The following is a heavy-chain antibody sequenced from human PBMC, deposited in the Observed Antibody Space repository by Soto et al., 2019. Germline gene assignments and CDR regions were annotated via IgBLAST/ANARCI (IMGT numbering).Heavy chain of an antibody. J-gene: IGHJ6*02. CDR2: IIPLFGTA. CDR3: AIEAYRSGYSSNWYSCGMDV. Sequence: QVQLVQAGAEVRKPGSSVKVSCKASGGTFSSYAVSWVRQAPGQGLEWMGGIIPLFGTANYAQKFRGRLTIIADESTTTAYMELRSLTSDDTAVYYCAIEAYRSGYSSNWYSCGMDVWSHGTTVTVSS. D-gene: IGHD6-13*01. V-gene: IGHV1-69*12. CDR1: GGTFSSYA.